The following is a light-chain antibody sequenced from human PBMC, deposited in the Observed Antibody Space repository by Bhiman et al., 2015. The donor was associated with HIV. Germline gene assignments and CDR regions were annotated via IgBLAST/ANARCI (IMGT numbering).Light chain of an antibody. Sequence: SYELTQPPSVSVSPGQTASISCSGHKLGDKYACWYQHKPGQSPVLVIYQDDKRPSGIPDRFSGSKSGTSATLGITGLQTGDEADYYCGTWDSSLSAEVFGGGTKLTVL. CDR2: QDD. V-gene: IGLV3-1*01. CDR3: GTWDSSLSAEV. J-gene: IGLJ3*02. CDR1: KLGDKY.